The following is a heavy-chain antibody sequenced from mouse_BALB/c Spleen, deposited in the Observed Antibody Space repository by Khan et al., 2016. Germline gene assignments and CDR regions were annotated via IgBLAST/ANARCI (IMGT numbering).Heavy chain of an antibody. D-gene: IGHD1-1*01. J-gene: IGHJ2*01. CDR3: ARWDFGSRRYYFDY. Sequence: VQLQESGPGLVKPSQSLSLTCSVTGYSITSGYYWNWIRQFPGNKLEWQGYISYDGSNNYNPSLKNRFSITRDTSRNQFFLKLNSVTTEDTATYYCARWDFGSRRYYFDYWAKAPLSQSPQ. CDR2: ISYDGSN. V-gene: IGHV3-6*02. CDR1: GYSITSGYY.